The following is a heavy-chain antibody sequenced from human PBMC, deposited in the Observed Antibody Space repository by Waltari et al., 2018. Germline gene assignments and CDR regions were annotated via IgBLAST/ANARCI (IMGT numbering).Heavy chain of an antibody. D-gene: IGHD2-15*01. CDR2: INSDGSST. Sequence: EVQLVESGGGLVQPGGSLRLSCAASGFTFSSYWMPWVRQAPGKGLVWVSRINSDGSSTSYADSVKGRFTISRDNAKNTLYLQMNSLRAEDTAVYYCARGGVAVVFYYYYGMDVWGQGTTVTVSS. CDR3: ARGGVAVVFYYYYGMDV. CDR1: GFTFSSYW. V-gene: IGHV3-74*01. J-gene: IGHJ6*02.